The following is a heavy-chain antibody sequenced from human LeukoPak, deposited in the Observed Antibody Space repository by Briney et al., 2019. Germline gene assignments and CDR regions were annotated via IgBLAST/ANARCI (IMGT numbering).Heavy chain of an antibody. CDR1: GFTFTAYT. D-gene: IGHD6-13*01. CDR2: ISGSTTDI. J-gene: IGHJ4*02. CDR3: AKTSGYSSSWGPDY. V-gene: IGHV3-21*01. Sequence: GGSLRLSCAASGFTFTAYTINWVRQAPGKGLEWVSYISGSTTDIYYADSVKGRFTISRDNAKRSVYLQMNNLGVEDTAVYYCAKTSGYSSSWGPDYWGQGTLVTVSS.